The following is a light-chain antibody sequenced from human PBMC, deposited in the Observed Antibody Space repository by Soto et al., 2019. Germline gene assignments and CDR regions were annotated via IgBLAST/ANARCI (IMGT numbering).Light chain of an antibody. CDR3: QQYGRSLTWT. CDR1: QSVISNY. CDR2: AAS. V-gene: IGKV3-20*01. Sequence: EVVLTQSPGTVSLSPGERVTLSCRASQSVISNYLAWYQQRPGQAPRLLIYAASSRATGIPDRFSGSGSGTAFTLSISSLEPEDLAVYYCQQYGRSLTWTFGQGTKVEMK. J-gene: IGKJ1*01.